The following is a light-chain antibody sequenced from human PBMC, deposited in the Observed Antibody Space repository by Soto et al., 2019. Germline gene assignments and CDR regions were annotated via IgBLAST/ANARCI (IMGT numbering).Light chain of an antibody. CDR1: QSISSY. Sequence: DIQMTQSPSSLSASVGDRVTITCRASQSISSYLNWYQQKPGKAPKLLIYAASSLPSGVPSRFSGSGSGTDFTLTISRLQPEDFATYYCQHSYSTPYTFGQGTKLEIK. CDR3: QHSYSTPYT. CDR2: AAS. J-gene: IGKJ2*01. V-gene: IGKV1-39*01.